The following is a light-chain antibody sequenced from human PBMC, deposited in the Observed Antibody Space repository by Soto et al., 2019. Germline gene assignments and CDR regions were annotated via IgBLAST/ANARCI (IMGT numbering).Light chain of an antibody. CDR2: DAS. CDR3: QQRSNWRFT. J-gene: IGKJ3*01. V-gene: IGKV3-11*01. Sequence: IVLTQSPATLSLSPGERATLSCRASQSVSSYLAWYQQKPDQAPRLLIYDASNRATGIPARFSGGGSGTDFTLTSSSLEPDDFAVYYCQQRSNWRFTFGPGTRVDIK. CDR1: QSVSSY.